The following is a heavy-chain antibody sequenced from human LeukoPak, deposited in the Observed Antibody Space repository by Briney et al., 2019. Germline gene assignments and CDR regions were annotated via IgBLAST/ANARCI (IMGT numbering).Heavy chain of an antibody. V-gene: IGHV1-69*04. CDR2: IIPILGIG. Sequence: AVKVSCKASGGTFSSYTISWVRQAPGQGREGMGRIIPILGIGNYAQKFEGRVTMTADKSTSTAYMELSSLRSEDTAVYYCARDDGYYDFWSGSRWFDPWGQGTLVTVSS. CDR1: GGTFSSYT. CDR3: ARDDGYYDFWSGSRWFDP. J-gene: IGHJ5*02. D-gene: IGHD3-3*01.